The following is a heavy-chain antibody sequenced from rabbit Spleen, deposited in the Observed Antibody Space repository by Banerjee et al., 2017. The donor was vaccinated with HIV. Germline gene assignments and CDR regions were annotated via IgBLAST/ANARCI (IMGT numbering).Heavy chain of an antibody. CDR2: IWTGSGSA. V-gene: IGHV1S40*01. D-gene: IGHD4-1*01. Sequence: QSLEESGGDLVKPGASLTLTCTASAFSFSRGYDMCWVRQAPGKGLELIACIWTGSGSANYANWVISRFTITSNTNQNTVDLKMTSLTAADTATYFCVREVAAKFNLWGQGTLVTVS. J-gene: IGHJ4*01. CDR1: AFSFSRGYD. CDR3: VREVAAKFNL.